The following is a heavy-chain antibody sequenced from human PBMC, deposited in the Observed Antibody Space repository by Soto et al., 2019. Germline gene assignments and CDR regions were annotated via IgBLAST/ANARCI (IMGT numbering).Heavy chain of an antibody. CDR2: ISYDGSYK. CDR3: AKDQYSSGPFYFDY. V-gene: IGHV3-30*18. J-gene: IGHJ4*02. D-gene: IGHD6-19*01. CDR1: GFTFSSYG. Sequence: GGSLRLSCAASGFTFSSYGIHWVRQAPGKGLGWVAFISYDGSYKYYADSVKGRFTISRDNSKNTLYLQINSLRAEDTAVYFCAKDQYSSGPFYFDYWGQGTLVTVSS.